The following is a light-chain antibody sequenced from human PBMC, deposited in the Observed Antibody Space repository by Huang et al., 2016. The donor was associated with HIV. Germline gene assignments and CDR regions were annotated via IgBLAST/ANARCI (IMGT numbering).Light chain of an antibody. CDR1: QSVNY. V-gene: IGKV3-20*01. J-gene: IGKJ4*01. Sequence: EIVLTQSPGTLSLSPGERATLSCRASQSVNYLAWYQQKPGQAPRLLIYGASSRATGIPDRFSGSGSGTDFTLTISRLEPEDFAVYNCQQYGSPPTFGGGTKVEIK. CDR3: QQYGSPPT. CDR2: GAS.